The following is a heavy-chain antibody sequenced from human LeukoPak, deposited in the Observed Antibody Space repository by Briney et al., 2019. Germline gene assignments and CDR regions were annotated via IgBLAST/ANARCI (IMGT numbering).Heavy chain of an antibody. V-gene: IGHV3-30*02. Sequence: PGGSLRLSCAASGFTFSSYGMHWVRQAPGKGLEWVAFIRYDGSNKYYADSVKGRFTISRDNSENTLYLQMNSLRAEDTAVYYCAKRAREYSSSWYTFDYWGQGTLVTVSS. CDR2: IRYDGSNK. J-gene: IGHJ4*02. CDR1: GFTFSSYG. D-gene: IGHD6-13*01. CDR3: AKRAREYSSSWYTFDY.